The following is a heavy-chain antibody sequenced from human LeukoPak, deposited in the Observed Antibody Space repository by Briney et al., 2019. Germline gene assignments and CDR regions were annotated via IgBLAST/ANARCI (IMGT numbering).Heavy chain of an antibody. CDR2: IIPIFGTA. J-gene: IGHJ4*02. D-gene: IGHD4-23*01. CDR1: GGTFSSYA. V-gene: IGHV1-69*13. Sequence: ASVKVSCKASGGTFSSYAISWVRQAPGQGLEWMGGIIPIFGTANYAQKFQGRVTITADESTSTAYMELSSLRSEDTAVYYCAREERYGGSSGVFDYWGQGTLVTVSS. CDR3: AREERYGGSSGVFDY.